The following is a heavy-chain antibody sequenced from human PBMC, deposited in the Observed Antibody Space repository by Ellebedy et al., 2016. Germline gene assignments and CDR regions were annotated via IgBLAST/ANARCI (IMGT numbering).Heavy chain of an antibody. CDR2: ISGSGAGT. CDR3: AKMGFCPNGVCREFDY. CDR1: GFTFSSYA. J-gene: IGHJ4*02. D-gene: IGHD2-8*01. V-gene: IGHV3-23*01. Sequence: GGSLRLSCAASGFTFSSYAMSWVRQAPGRGLEWVSTISGSGAGTYYADAVKGRFTISTDNSKNTLFLQMNSLRAEDTAVYYCAKMGFCPNGVCREFDYWGQGTLVTVSS.